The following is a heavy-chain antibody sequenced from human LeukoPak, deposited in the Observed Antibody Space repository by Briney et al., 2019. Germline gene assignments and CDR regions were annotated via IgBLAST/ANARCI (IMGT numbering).Heavy chain of an antibody. D-gene: IGHD2-8*01. CDR1: GFTLSAYS. CDR3: ARAPMAPLSDFDY. V-gene: IGHV3-21*01. J-gene: IGHJ4*02. Sequence: GGSLRLSCAAAGFTLSAYSMHWARQAPGRGLEWVSSISSSDSYIYYADSVKGRFTISRDNAKNSLYLQMNSLRAEDTAVYYCARAPMAPLSDFDYWGQGTLVTVSS. CDR2: ISSSDSYI.